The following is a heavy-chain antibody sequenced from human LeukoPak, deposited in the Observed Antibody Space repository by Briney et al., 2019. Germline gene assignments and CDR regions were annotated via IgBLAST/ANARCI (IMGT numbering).Heavy chain of an antibody. D-gene: IGHD3-10*01. CDR3: TTDKVTMVRGARGS. J-gene: IGHJ4*02. CDR2: IWYGGSNK. Sequence: GGSLRLSCAASGFTFSSYGMHWVRQAPGKGLEWVAVIWYGGSNKYYADSVKGRFTISRDNSKNTLYLQMNSLKTEDTAVYYCTTDKVTMVRGARGSWGQGTLVTVSS. CDR1: GFTFSSYG. V-gene: IGHV3-33*08.